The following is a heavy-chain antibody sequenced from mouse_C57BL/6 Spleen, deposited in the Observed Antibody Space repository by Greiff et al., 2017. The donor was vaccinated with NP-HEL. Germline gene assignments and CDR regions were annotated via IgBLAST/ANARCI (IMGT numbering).Heavy chain of an antibody. V-gene: IGHV1-5*01. CDR1: GYTFTSYW. CDR2: IYPGNSDT. D-gene: IGHD1-1*01. J-gene: IGHJ1*03. CDR3: TRAFGYGSSYGYFDV. Sequence: VQLQQSGTVLARPGASVKMSCKTSGYTFTSYWMHWVKQRPGQGLEWIGAIYPGNSDTSYNQKFKGKAKLTAVTSAGTAYMELSSLTNEDSAVYYCTRAFGYGSSYGYFDVWGTGTTVTVSS.